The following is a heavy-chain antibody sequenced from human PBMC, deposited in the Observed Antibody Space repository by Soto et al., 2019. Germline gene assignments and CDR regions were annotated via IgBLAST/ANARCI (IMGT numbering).Heavy chain of an antibody. CDR3: PRAVTFDFWSASQSGYYFDY. CDR2: MAYSGTT. D-gene: IGHD3-3*01. Sequence: SQTLSLTCTGSGGPVSSGIYYWIWIRQPPVKGLEWIAYMAYSGTTNYHPSLKSRVTISVDTSKNQCCWRLSAVPGADTAVNPCPRAVTFDFWSASQSGYYFDYWGQGTLVTVSS. CDR1: GGPVSSGIYY. J-gene: IGHJ4*02. V-gene: IGHV4-61*01.